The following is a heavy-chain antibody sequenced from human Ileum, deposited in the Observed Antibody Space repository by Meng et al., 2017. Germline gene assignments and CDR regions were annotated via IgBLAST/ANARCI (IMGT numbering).Heavy chain of an antibody. CDR3: ARDLSRYDFWSGYSPLYGMDV. V-gene: IGHV3-7*01. CDR2: IKQDGSEK. D-gene: IGHD3-3*01. CDR1: GFTFSSYW. J-gene: IGHJ6*02. Sequence: GGSLRLSCAASGFTFSSYWMSWVRQAPGKGLEWVANIKQDGSEKYYVDSVKGRFTISRDNAKNSLYLQMNSLRAEDTAVYYCARDLSRYDFWSGYSPLYGMDVWGQGTTVTVSS.